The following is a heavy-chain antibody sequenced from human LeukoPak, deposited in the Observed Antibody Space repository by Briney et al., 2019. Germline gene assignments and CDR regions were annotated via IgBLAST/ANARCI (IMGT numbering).Heavy chain of an antibody. J-gene: IGHJ4*02. CDR1: GFTFSSYG. V-gene: IGHV3-30*18. Sequence: PGGSPRLSCAASGFTFSSYGLHWVRQAPGKGLEWVAVISYDGSNKYYADSVKGRFTISRDNSKNTLYLQMNSLRAEDTAVYYCAKGIQLWSWGYYFDYWGQGTLVTVSS. D-gene: IGHD5-18*01. CDR2: ISYDGSNK. CDR3: AKGIQLWSWGYYFDY.